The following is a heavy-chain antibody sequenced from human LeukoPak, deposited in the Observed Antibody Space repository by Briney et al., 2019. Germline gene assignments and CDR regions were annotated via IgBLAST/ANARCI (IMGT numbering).Heavy chain of an antibody. CDR1: GGSISSGNYY. D-gene: IGHD2-21*01. Sequence: SETLSLTCTVSGGSISSGNYYFSWIRQPPGKGLEWIGYIYYSGITYYNPSLKSRVTISVDTSKNQFSLKLSSVTAADTAVYYCASTSVGYYAFDIWGQGTMVTVSS. CDR2: IYYSGIT. V-gene: IGHV4-30-4*01. J-gene: IGHJ3*02. CDR3: ASTSVGYYAFDI.